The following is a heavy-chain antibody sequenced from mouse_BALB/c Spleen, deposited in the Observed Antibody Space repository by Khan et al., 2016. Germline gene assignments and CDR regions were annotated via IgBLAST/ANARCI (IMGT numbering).Heavy chain of an antibody. Sequence: VQLQQSGAELVKPGASVKLSCTASGFNIKDTYMHWVKQRPEQGLVWIGRIDPANGNNKYDPKFQGKATITADTSSNTAYLQLSRLTSDDTAVYYCARIQLVAYWGQGTLVTVSA. CDR3: ARIQLVAY. V-gene: IGHV14-3*02. CDR2: IDPANGNN. CDR1: GFNIKDTY. D-gene: IGHD4-1*02. J-gene: IGHJ3*01.